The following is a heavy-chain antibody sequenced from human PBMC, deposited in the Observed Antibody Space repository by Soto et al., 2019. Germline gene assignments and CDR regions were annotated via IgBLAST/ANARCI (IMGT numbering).Heavy chain of an antibody. J-gene: IGHJ1*01. Sequence: SVKVSCKASGGTFSGYSINWVRQAPGQGLEWMGRIIPILGIANNAQKFQGRVTITADKSTSTASLELSSLRSEDTAVYYCASDLYCSSTSCYEYFQHWGQGTLVTVSS. CDR1: GGTFSGYS. CDR2: IIPILGIA. D-gene: IGHD2-2*01. V-gene: IGHV1-69*02. CDR3: ASDLYCSSTSCYEYFQH.